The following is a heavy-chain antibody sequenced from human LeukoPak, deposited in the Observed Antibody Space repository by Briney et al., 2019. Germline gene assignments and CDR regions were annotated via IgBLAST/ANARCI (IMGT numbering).Heavy chain of an antibody. Sequence: GASVKVSCKASGYTFTGYYMHWVRQAPGQGLEWMGWINPNSGGTNYAQKFQGRVTITRDTSISTAYMELSRLRSDDTAVYYCASTSPHDSSRKHYWGQGTLVTVSS. J-gene: IGHJ4*02. CDR3: ASTSPHDSSRKHY. D-gene: IGHD3-22*01. CDR2: INPNSGGT. V-gene: IGHV1-2*02. CDR1: GYTFTGYY.